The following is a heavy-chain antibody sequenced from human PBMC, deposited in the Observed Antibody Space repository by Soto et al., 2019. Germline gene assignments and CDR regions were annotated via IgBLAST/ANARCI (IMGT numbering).Heavy chain of an antibody. CDR2: NNDGGSP. V-gene: IGHV4-59*12. CDR1: GDSISRNY. J-gene: IGHJ4*02. Sequence: QGRLQESGPGLVRPSETLSLTCTVSGDSISRNYWSWIRQSPGKGLEWIAYNNDGGSPKYNPSLNSRVSISSDTSRNQPSLEVTSVTPADQALYDCARLATDSDAFTGSEYWGQGTRVTVSS. D-gene: IGHD3-9*01. CDR3: ARLATDSDAFTGSEY.